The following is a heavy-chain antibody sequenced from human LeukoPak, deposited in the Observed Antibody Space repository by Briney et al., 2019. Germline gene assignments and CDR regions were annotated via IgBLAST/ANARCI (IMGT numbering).Heavy chain of an antibody. CDR1: GGSISSGSYY. D-gene: IGHD4-11*01. J-gene: IGHJ6*02. Sequence: PSETLSLTCTVSGGSISSGSYYWSWILQPAGKGLEWIGRINTSGSTNYNPSLKSRVTISVDTSKNQFSLKLSSVTAADTAVYYCARGGAVTTGMGMDVWGQGTTVTVSS. CDR3: ARGGAVTTGMGMDV. V-gene: IGHV4-61*02. CDR2: INTSGST.